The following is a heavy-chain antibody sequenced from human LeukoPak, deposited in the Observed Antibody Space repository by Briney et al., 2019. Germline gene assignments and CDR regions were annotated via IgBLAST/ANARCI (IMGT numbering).Heavy chain of an antibody. D-gene: IGHD6-19*01. CDR3: ARAYSSGGY. V-gene: IGHV3-43*01. CDR2: ISRNGAAT. J-gene: IGHJ4*02. CDR1: GLTFGDYT. Sequence: GGSLRLSCEASGLTFGDYTMHWVRQAPGKGLEWVSLISRNGAATKYADSVRGRFTVSRDNSKNSLFLQMNSLRAEDTAVYYCARAYSSGGYWGQGTLVTVSS.